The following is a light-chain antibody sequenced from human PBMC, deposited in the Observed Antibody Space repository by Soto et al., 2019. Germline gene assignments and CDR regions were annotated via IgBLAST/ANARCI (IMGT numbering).Light chain of an antibody. J-gene: IGLJ1*01. CDR2: DVT. CDR3: SSYTSSSTL. CDR1: SSDVGAYNY. Sequence: QSVLTQPASVSGSPGQSITISCAGTSSDVGAYNYVSWYQHHPGKASKLIIYDVTNRPSGVSNRFSGSKSGNTASLIISGLQADDEADYYCSSYTSSSTLFGIGTKVTVL. V-gene: IGLV2-14*03.